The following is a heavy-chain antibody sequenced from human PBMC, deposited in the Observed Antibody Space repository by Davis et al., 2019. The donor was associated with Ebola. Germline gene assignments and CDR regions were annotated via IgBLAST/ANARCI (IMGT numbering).Heavy chain of an antibody. J-gene: IGHJ5*02. CDR1: GYTFTSYG. Sequence: AASVKVSCKASGYTFTSYGISWVRQAPGQGLEWMGWISAYNGNTNYAQKLQGRVTMTTDTSTSTAYMELRSLRSDDTAVYYCARVNYDFWSGYANWFDPWGQGTLVTVSS. V-gene: IGHV1-18*01. D-gene: IGHD3-3*01. CDR2: ISAYNGNT. CDR3: ARVNYDFWSGYANWFDP.